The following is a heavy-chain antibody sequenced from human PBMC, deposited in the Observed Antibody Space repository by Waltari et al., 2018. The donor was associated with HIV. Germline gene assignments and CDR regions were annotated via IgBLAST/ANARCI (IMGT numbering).Heavy chain of an antibody. J-gene: IGHJ4*02. CDR2: IYYSGST. D-gene: IGHD3-22*01. Sequence: QLQLQESGPGLVKPSETLSLTCTVSGGSISSSSYYWGWIRQPPGKGLEWIGSIYYSGSTYYNPSLKSRVTISVDTSKNQFSLKLSSVTAADTAVYYCASLDTYYYDTSLGYFDYWGQGTLVTVSS. CDR1: GGSISSSSYY. V-gene: IGHV4-39*01. CDR3: ASLDTYYYDTSLGYFDY.